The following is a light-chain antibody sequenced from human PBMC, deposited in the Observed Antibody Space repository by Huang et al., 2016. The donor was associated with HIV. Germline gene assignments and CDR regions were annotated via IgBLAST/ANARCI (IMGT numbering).Light chain of an antibody. CDR1: QSVSSN. J-gene: IGKJ1*01. CDR3: QHYNNWPPWT. V-gene: IGKV3-15*01. CDR2: GAS. Sequence: EIVMTQSPATLSVSPGERATLSCRASQSVSSNLAWYQQRRGQPPRRLIYGASTRATGIPARFSGSGSGTEFSLTISSLQSADFAVYYCQHYNNWPPWTFGQGTKVEIK.